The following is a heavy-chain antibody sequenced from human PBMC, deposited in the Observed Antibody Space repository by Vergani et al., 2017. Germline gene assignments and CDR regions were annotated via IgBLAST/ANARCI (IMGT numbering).Heavy chain of an antibody. V-gene: IGHV3-66*01. CDR3: ARDRRAAAGVFDI. CDR2: IYSGGST. J-gene: IGHJ3*02. Sequence: EVQLVESGGGLVQPGGSLRLSCAASGFTVSSNYMSWVRQAPGKGLEWVSVIYSGGSTYYADSVKGRFTISRDNSKNTLYLQMNSLRAEDTAVYYCARDRRAAAGVFDIWAEGTMFIVSA. CDR1: GFTVSSNY. D-gene: IGHD6-13*01.